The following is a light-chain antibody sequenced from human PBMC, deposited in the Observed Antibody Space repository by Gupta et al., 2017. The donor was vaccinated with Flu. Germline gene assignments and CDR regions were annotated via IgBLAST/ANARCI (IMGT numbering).Light chain of an antibody. Sequence: GQTARITCSGDALPKQYAYWYQQKPGQAPVLVIYKDSERPSGIPERFSGSSSGTTVTLTISGVQAEDEADYYCQSADSSGTYEVFGGGTKLTVL. CDR3: QSADSSGTYEV. CDR2: KDS. CDR1: ALPKQY. J-gene: IGLJ3*02. V-gene: IGLV3-25*03.